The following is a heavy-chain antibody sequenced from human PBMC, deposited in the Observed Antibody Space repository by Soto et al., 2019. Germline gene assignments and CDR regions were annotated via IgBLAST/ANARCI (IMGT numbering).Heavy chain of an antibody. CDR2: VSNDGIRK. CDR1: GFIFSGSG. Sequence: QVQLVESGGGVVQPERSLRLTCAASGFIFSGSGMHWVRQAPGKGLEWVELVSNDGIRKYYGDSVKGRLTISRDKAENTLYLEMNSLRAEEPAVYSCPRWVGVSIYDNSGKYDACGQRTLVTVSS. CDR3: PRWVGVSIYDNSGKYDA. V-gene: IGHV3-30*03. D-gene: IGHD3-22*01. J-gene: IGHJ5*02.